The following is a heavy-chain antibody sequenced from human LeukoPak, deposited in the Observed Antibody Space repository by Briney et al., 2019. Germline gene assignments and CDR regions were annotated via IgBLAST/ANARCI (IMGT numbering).Heavy chain of an antibody. J-gene: IGHJ4*02. CDR2: INHSGST. Sequence: SETLSLTCAVYGGSFSGYYWSWIRQPPGKGLEWIGEINHSGSTNYNPSLTSRVTISVDTSKNQFSLKLSSVTAADTAVYYCARVRGIVVVVAAKLGGHYFDYWGQGTPVTVSS. CDR1: GGSFSGYY. D-gene: IGHD2-15*01. V-gene: IGHV4-34*01. CDR3: ARVRGIVVVVAAKLGGHYFDY.